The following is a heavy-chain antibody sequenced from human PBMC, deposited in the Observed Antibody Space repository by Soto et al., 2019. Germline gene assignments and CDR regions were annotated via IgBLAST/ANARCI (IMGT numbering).Heavy chain of an antibody. CDR3: ARIRRGYSYGTGTYGMDV. D-gene: IGHD5-18*01. V-gene: IGHV2-26*01. CDR2: IFSNDEK. J-gene: IGHJ6*02. CDR1: GFSLSKARMG. Sequence: CPTLVNATESLRLPCTVSGFSLSKARMGVSWIRQPPGQALEWLAHIFSNDEKSYSTSLKSRLTISKDTSKSQVVLTMTNMDPVDTATYYCARIRRGYSYGTGTYGMDVWGQGTTVTV.